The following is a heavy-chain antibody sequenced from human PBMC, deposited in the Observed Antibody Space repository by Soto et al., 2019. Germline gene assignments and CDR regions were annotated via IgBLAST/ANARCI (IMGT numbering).Heavy chain of an antibody. D-gene: IGHD3-16*01. CDR2: IIPMFGIT. CDR1: GATFSSST. Sequence: QVQLVQSGADVKKPGSSVKVSCKASGATFSSSTFTWVRQAPGQGLEWMGRIIPMFGITNSAQKFQGRLGITAEESTNTVFMDMSSLRSDDTAIYYCATGALTFGGVLNAWGQGTLVTVSS. J-gene: IGHJ4*02. V-gene: IGHV1-69*02. CDR3: ATGALTFGGVLNA.